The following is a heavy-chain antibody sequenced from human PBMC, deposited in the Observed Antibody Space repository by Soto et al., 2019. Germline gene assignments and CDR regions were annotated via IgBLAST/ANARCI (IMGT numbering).Heavy chain of an antibody. CDR3: ARGRYGDY. D-gene: IGHD1-1*01. CDR2: ISANNGNT. J-gene: IGHJ4*02. CDR1: GYAFTTYG. Sequence: QVHLVQSGAEVKKPGASVKVSCQGSGYAFTTYGITWVRQAPGQGLEWMGWISANNGNTNYAQKLQGRVTVTRDTSTSTAYMELRSLRYDATAVYYCARGRYGDYWGQGALVTVSS. V-gene: IGHV1-18*01.